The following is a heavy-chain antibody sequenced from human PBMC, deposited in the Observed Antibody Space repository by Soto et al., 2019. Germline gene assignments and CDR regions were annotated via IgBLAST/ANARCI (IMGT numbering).Heavy chain of an antibody. V-gene: IGHV3-48*02. D-gene: IGHD2-21*02. CDR3: ARVGCGGDCYSPESDY. CDR2: ISSSSSTI. Sequence: EVQLVESGGGLVQPGGSLRLSCAASGFTFSSYSMNWVRQAPGKGLEWGSYISSSSSTIYYADSVKGRFTISRDNAKNSLYLQMNSLRDEDTAVYYCARVGCGGDCYSPESDYWGQGTLVTVSS. J-gene: IGHJ4*02. CDR1: GFTFSSYS.